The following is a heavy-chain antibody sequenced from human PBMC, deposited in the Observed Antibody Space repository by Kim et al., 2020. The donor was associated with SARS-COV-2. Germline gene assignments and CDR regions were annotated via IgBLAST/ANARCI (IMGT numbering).Heavy chain of an antibody. D-gene: IGHD1-26*01. Sequence: ADTVKGRFTITRDTSKNTLYLQMNSLGAEDTAVYYCAKDSGSYSDAFDIWGQGRMVTASS. J-gene: IGHJ3*02. V-gene: IGHV3-23*01. CDR3: AKDSGSYSDAFDI.